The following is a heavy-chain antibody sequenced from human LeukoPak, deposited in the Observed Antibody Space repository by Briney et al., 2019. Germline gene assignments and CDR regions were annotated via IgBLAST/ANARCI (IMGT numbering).Heavy chain of an antibody. J-gene: IGHJ4*02. CDR2: IYYSGST. Sequence: SETLSLNCTVSGGSISSSSYYWGWIRQPPGKGLEWIGSIYYSGSTYYNPSLKSRVTISVDTSKNQFSLKLSSVTAADTAVYYCAKKTLKYYFDYWGQRTLVTVSS. CDR3: AKKTLKYYFDY. V-gene: IGHV4-39*01. CDR1: GGSISSSSYY.